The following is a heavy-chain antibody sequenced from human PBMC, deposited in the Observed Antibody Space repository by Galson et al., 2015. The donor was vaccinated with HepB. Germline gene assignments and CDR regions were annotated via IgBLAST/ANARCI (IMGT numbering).Heavy chain of an antibody. Sequence: SLRLSCAASGFTFSSYSMNWVRQAPGKGLEWVSYISSSSSTIYYADSVKGRFTISRDNAKNSLYLQMNSLRAEDTAVYYCARENGAGPGRFLEWLSAYYFDYWGQGTLVTVSS. D-gene: IGHD3-3*01. CDR1: GFTFSSYS. V-gene: IGHV3-48*01. J-gene: IGHJ4*02. CDR2: ISSSSSTI. CDR3: ARENGAGPGRFLEWLSAYYFDY.